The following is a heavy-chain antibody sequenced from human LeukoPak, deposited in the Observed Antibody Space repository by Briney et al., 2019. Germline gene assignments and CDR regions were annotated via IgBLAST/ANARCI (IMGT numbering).Heavy chain of an antibody. J-gene: IGHJ4*02. CDR2: IIPMYGTP. CDR3: ARPDKAAQYGPFDY. D-gene: IGHD6-6*01. Sequence: GASVKVSCKASGGTFTNYAISWVRQAPGQGLEWMGGIIPMYGTPSYAQNFQGKVTITTDESTSTSYLELNSLRSEDTAVYYCARPDKAAQYGPFDYWGQGTLAIVSS. V-gene: IGHV1-69*05. CDR1: GGTFTNYA.